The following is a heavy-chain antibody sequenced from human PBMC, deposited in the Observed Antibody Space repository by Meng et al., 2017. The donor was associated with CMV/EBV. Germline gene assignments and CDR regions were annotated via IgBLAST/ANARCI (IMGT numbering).Heavy chain of an antibody. V-gene: IGHV2-5*01. Sequence: SGPTLVKPTQTLTLTCTFSGFSLSTSGVGVGWIRQPPGKALEWLALIYWNDDKRYSPSLKSRLTITKDTSKNQVVLTMTNMDPVDTATYYCAHSWYGFGPNWFDPWGQGTLVTVPQ. CDR2: IYWNDDK. J-gene: IGHJ5*02. CDR1: GFSLSTSGVG. D-gene: IGHD3/OR15-3a*01. CDR3: AHSWYGFGPNWFDP.